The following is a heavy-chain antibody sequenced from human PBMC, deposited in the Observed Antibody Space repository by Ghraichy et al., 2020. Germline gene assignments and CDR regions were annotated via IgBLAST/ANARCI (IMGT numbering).Heavy chain of an antibody. V-gene: IGHV1-18*04. CDR3: TRVGSYCTSSSCFDY. CDR1: GYTFTSYG. CDR2: TSAYNGNA. D-gene: IGHD2-2*01. J-gene: IGHJ4*02. Sequence: ASVKVSCKASGYTFTSYGISWVRQAPGQGLEWLGWTSAYNGNADYAQKFQGRVTMTTDTSTNTAYMDLWSLSSDDTALYYCTRVGSYCTSSSCFDYWGQGTLVTVSS.